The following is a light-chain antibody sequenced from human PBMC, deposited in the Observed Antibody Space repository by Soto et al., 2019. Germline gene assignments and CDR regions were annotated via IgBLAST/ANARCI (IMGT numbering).Light chain of an antibody. CDR3: QQYNSYSEA. Sequence: EIVMTQSPATLSVSPGGRVTLSCRASQSVNNDLAWYQQKPGQAPRLLIYGASTRATGIPARFSGSGSGTEFTLTISSLQSEDFAVYYCQQYNSYSEAFGQGTKVELK. J-gene: IGKJ1*01. CDR2: GAS. CDR1: QSVNND. V-gene: IGKV3-15*01.